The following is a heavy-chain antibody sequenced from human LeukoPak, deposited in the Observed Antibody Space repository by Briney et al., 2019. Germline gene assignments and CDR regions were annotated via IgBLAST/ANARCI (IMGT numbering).Heavy chain of an antibody. J-gene: IGHJ5*02. V-gene: IGHV4-34*01. D-gene: IGHD6-13*01. CDR2: INHSGST. CDR3: AGAAAGTLYNWFDP. CDR1: GRSFSGYY. Sequence: PSQTLSLICAVYGRSFSGYYWSWIRQPPGKGLEWIGEINHSGSTNYNPSLKSRVTISVDTSKNQFSLKLSSVTAADTAVYYCAGAAAGTLYNWFDPWGQGTLVTVSS.